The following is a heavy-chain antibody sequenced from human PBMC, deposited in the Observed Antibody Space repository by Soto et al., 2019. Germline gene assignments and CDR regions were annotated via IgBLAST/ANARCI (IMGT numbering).Heavy chain of an antibody. CDR3: ARVWASGRTKLNYYYYGMDV. CDR1: GGTFSSYA. Sequence: QVQLVQSGAEVKKPGSSVKVSCKASGGTFSSYAISWVRQAPGQGLEWMGGIIPIFGTANYAQKFQGRVTITADESXXTXYRXLSSLRSEDTAVYYCARVWASGRTKLNYYYYGMDVWGQGTTVTVSS. J-gene: IGHJ6*02. CDR2: IIPIFGTA. D-gene: IGHD3-10*01. V-gene: IGHV1-69*12.